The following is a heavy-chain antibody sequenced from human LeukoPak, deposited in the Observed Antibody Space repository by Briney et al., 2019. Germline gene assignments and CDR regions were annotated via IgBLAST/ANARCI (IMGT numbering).Heavy chain of an antibody. CDR2: ISNSSSYI. Sequence: GGSLRLSCAASGFTFSSYSMNWVRQAPGKGLEWVSSISNSSSYIYYADSVKGRFTISRDNAKNSLYLQMNSLRAEDTAVYYCARAPGTPPWGQGTLVTVSS. CDR3: ARAPGTPP. V-gene: IGHV3-21*01. D-gene: IGHD1-1*01. CDR1: GFTFSSYS. J-gene: IGHJ5*02.